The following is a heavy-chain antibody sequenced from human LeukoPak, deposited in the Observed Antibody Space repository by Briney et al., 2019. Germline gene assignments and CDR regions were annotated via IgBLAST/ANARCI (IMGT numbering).Heavy chain of an antibody. D-gene: IGHD6-19*01. CDR3: ARGGWYPESFQH. V-gene: IGHV4-59*01. CDR2: IYNTGRT. Sequence: SETLSLTCSVSGGSITNYYWSWIRQSPGKGLEWIGFIYNTGRTSYNPSLKSRVTISVDTSKNQFSLKLSSVTAADTAVYYCARGGWYPESFQHWGQGALVTVSS. CDR1: GGSITNYY. J-gene: IGHJ1*01.